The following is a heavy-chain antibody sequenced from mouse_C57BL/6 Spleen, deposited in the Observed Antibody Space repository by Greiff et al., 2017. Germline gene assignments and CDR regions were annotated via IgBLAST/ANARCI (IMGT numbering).Heavy chain of an antibody. V-gene: IGHV3-6*01. J-gene: IGHJ1*03. CDR3: ARAWDGYWYFDV. CDR2: ISYDGSN. CDR1: GYSITSGYY. Sequence: EVQVVESGPGLVKPSQSLSLTCSVTGYSITSGYYWNWIRQFPGNKLEWMGYISYDGSNNYNPSLKNRISITRDTSKNQFFLKLNSVTTEDTATYYCARAWDGYWYFDVWGTGTTVTVSS. D-gene: IGHD4-1*01.